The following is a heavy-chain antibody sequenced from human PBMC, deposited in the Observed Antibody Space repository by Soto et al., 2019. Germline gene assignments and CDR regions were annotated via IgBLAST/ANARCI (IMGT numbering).Heavy chain of an antibody. J-gene: IGHJ6*02. CDR2: IYYSGST. V-gene: IGHV4-31*03. D-gene: IGHD3-22*01. CDR1: GGSISSGGYY. Sequence: QVQLQESGPGLVKPSQTLSLTCTVSGGSISSGGYYWSWIRQHPGKGLEWIGYIYYSGSTYYNPSPTSRVTISVDSSKNQFSLKLSSVTAADSAVYYCARHNYDSSGTAVDVWGQGTTVTVSS. CDR3: ARHNYDSSGTAVDV.